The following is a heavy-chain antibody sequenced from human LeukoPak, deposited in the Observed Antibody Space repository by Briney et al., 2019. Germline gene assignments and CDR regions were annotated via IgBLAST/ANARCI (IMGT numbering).Heavy chain of an antibody. D-gene: IGHD3-22*01. CDR1: GGSFSGYY. CDR2: INHSGST. J-gene: IGHJ4*02. CDR3: ARVRTRKYYYDSSGLIY. V-gene: IGHV4-34*01. Sequence: KTSETLSLTXAVYGGSFSGYYCSWIGQPPGKGLEWIGEINHSGSTNDNPTLKSRVNISVDTSKTQFSLKLSSVTAADTAVYYCARVRTRKYYYDSSGLIYWGQGTLVTVSS.